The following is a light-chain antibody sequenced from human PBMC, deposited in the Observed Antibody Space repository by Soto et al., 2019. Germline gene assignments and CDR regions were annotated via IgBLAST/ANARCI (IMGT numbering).Light chain of an antibody. CDR3: QQYGSSPPYT. CDR2: GAS. V-gene: IGKV3-20*01. Sequence: EIVLTQSPGTLSLSPGDRATLSCRASHSVSSSYLAWYQQKPGQAPRLLIYGASSRATGIPDRFSGSGSGTDFTLTISRLEPEDFAVYYCQQYGSSPPYTFGPGTKVDTK. J-gene: IGKJ3*01. CDR1: HSVSSSY.